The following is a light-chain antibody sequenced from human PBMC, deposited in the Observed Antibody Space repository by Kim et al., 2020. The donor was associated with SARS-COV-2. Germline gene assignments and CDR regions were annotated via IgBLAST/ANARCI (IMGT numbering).Light chain of an antibody. CDR1: KLGDKY. Sequence: VSTGKTASITCSGDKLGDKYACWYQQKPGQSPVLVIYQDSKRPSGIPARFSGSNSGNTATLTISGTQAMDEADYYCQAWDSSPWVFGGGTQLTVL. J-gene: IGLJ3*02. CDR3: QAWDSSPWV. V-gene: IGLV3-1*01. CDR2: QDS.